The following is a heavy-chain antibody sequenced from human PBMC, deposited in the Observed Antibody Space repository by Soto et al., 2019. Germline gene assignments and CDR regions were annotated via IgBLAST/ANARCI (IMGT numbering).Heavy chain of an antibody. CDR1: GFSFSNYA. D-gene: IGHD4-4*01. V-gene: IGHV3-64*04. Sequence: GSLRLSCSASGFSFSNYAMHWVRQAPGKGLQYVSGFSSKGGTTYYADSVKGRFTISRDNSKNTLYLQMNSLRAEDTAVYYCARVGSVYSNQYYYYYYGMDVWGQGTTVTVSS. J-gene: IGHJ6*02. CDR3: ARVGSVYSNQYYYYYYGMDV. CDR2: FSSKGGTT.